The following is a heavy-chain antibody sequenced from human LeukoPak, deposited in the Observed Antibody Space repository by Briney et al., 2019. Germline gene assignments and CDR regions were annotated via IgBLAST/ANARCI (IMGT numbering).Heavy chain of an antibody. CDR3: TRGLLSGSYDY. CDR1: GYTFTSYG. Sequence: GASVKVSCKASGYTFTSYGISWVRQAPGQGLEWMGWISAYNGNTNYAQKLQGRVTITADESTSTAYMELSSLRSEDTAVYYCTRGLLSGSYDYWGQGTLVTVSS. V-gene: IGHV1-18*01. J-gene: IGHJ4*02. CDR2: ISAYNGNT. D-gene: IGHD1-26*01.